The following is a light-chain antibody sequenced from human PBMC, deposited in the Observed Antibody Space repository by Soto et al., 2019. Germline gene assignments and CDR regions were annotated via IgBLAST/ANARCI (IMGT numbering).Light chain of an antibody. CDR2: GAS. Sequence: DIVMTQSPVTLSVSPGDRATLSCRASQSVGHNLAWFQQKPGQAPRLLIYGASAGATGIPDRFSGSGFGTEFTLTISRLQSEDLAVYYCQQYNDLPRTFGQGTKVEMK. CDR3: QQYNDLPRT. CDR1: QSVGHN. J-gene: IGKJ1*01. V-gene: IGKV3-15*01.